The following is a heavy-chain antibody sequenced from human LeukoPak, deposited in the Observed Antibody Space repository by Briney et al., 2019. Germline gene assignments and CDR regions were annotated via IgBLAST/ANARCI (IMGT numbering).Heavy chain of an antibody. CDR3: ARDLPREDSYAYGFWFDP. CDR2: MYIGGTR. V-gene: IGHV4-4*07. D-gene: IGHD3-16*01. Sequence: SETLSLTCSVSGVSISTYYWTWIRQPAGKGLEWIGRMYIGGTRNYNPSLKSRVTMSIDTSKNQFSLKLSSVTAADTAVYYCARDLPREDSYAYGFWFDPWGQGTLVTVSS. CDR1: GVSISTYY. J-gene: IGHJ5*02.